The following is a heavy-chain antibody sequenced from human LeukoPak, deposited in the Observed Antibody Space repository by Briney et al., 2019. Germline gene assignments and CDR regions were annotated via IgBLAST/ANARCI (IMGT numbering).Heavy chain of an antibody. CDR3: AKDFVVYGGNPYFDY. V-gene: IGHV3-23*01. Sequence: GGSLRLSCAASGFTFSSYAMSWVRQAPGKGLEWVSAISGSGDTTYYADSVKGRFTISRDNSKNTLYLQMNSLRAEDTAVYYCAKDFVVYGGNPYFDYWGQGTLVTVSS. J-gene: IGHJ4*02. D-gene: IGHD4-23*01. CDR1: GFTFSSYA. CDR2: ISGSGDTT.